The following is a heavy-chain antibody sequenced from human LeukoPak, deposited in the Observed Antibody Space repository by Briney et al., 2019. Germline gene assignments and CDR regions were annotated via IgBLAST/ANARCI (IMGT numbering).Heavy chain of an antibody. CDR2: ISSSSSYI. CDR3: AREHAIAAAGPKGDWFDP. D-gene: IGHD6-13*01. V-gene: IGHV3-21*01. J-gene: IGHJ5*02. CDR1: GFTFSNCA. Sequence: PGGSLRLSCAASGFTFSNCAMSWVRQAPGKGLEWVSSISSSSSYIYYADSVKGRFTISRDNAKNSLYLQVNSLRAEDTAVYYCAREHAIAAAGPKGDWFDPWGQGTLVTVSS.